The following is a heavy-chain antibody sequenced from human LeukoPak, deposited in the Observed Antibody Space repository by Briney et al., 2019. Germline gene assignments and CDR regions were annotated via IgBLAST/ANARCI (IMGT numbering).Heavy chain of an antibody. J-gene: IGHJ4*02. CDR1: GGSVSSGSYY. CDR3: ARAQIQHYDFWSGYSTYYFDY. CDR2: IYYSGGT. D-gene: IGHD3-3*01. Sequence: SETLSLTCTVSGGSVSSGSYYWSWIRQPPGKGLEWIGYIYYSGGTNYNPSLKSRVTISVDTSKNQFSLKLSSVTAADTAVYYCARAQIQHYDFWSGYSTYYFDYWGQGTLVTVSS. V-gene: IGHV4-61*01.